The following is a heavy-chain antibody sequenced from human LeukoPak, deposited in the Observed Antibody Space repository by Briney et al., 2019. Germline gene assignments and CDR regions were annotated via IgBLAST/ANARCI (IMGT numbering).Heavy chain of an antibody. Sequence: PGGSLRLSCAASGFTFSSYGMHWVRQAPGKGLEWVAVISYDGSNKYYADSVKGRFTISRDNSKNTLYLQMNSLRAEDTAVYYCAKNRDSSGWYPAGGDYWGQGTLVTVSS. CDR2: ISYDGSNK. V-gene: IGHV3-30*18. D-gene: IGHD6-19*01. CDR1: GFTFSSYG. CDR3: AKNRDSSGWYPAGGDY. J-gene: IGHJ4*02.